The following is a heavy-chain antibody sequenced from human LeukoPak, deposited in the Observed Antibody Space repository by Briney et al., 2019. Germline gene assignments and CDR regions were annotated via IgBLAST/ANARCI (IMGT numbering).Heavy chain of an antibody. CDR1: GGSISNSSYY. V-gene: IGHV4-39*01. CDR3: ARHKGGYCSSTSWIYYGMDV. Sequence: KPSETLSLTCTVSGGSISNSSYYWGWIRQPQGTELEWTGSIYYTCTTYYNPSLNSRVTISGDTSKSQFSLKLSSVTAADTAVYYCARHKGGYCSSTSWIYYGMDVWGQGSTVTVCS. D-gene: IGHD2-2*03. J-gene: IGHJ6*02. CDR2: IYYTCTT.